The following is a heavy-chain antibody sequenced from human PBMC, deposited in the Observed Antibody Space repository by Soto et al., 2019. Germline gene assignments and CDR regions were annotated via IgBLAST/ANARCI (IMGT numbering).Heavy chain of an antibody. CDR1: GYSFTDYY. J-gene: IGHJ4*02. V-gene: IGHV1-2*04. CDR3: AKALGAILSDYYLYYLDH. CDR2: INPNNGGT. D-gene: IGHD3-9*01. Sequence: ASVKVSCKASGYSFTDYYIHWVRQAPGQGLDWIGWINPNNGGTNYALKFQGWVTMTRDTSINTAYVEVSRLRSDDTAVYYCAKALGAILSDYYLYYLDHWGQGALVTVSS.